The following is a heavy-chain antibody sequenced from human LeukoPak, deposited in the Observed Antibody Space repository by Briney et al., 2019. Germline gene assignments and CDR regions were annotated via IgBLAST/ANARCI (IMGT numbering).Heavy chain of an antibody. J-gene: IGHJ4*02. Sequence: PSETLSLTCAVSGGSISSSNWWSWVRQPPGKGLEWIGYIYYSGSTNYNPSLKSRVTISVDTSKNQFSLKLSSVTAADTAVYYCARAPRIDDFWSGYYTARFFDYWGQGTLVTVSS. CDR1: GGSISSSNW. CDR2: IYYSGST. CDR3: ARAPRIDDFWSGYYTARFFDY. D-gene: IGHD3-3*01. V-gene: IGHV4-4*02.